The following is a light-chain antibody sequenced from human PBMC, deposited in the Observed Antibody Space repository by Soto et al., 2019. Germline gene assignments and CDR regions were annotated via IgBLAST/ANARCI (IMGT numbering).Light chain of an antibody. CDR3: QQFNGYPLT. Sequence: IQLTQSPSSLSASVGDRVTITCRAGQDIGSALAWYQQRPGKAPKLLLYDASNLEAGVPSRFTGSGSGTDFTLTINCLRPEDFAPYYCQQFNGYPLTFGGGTKVQIK. CDR1: QDIGSA. CDR2: DAS. V-gene: IGKV1-13*02. J-gene: IGKJ4*01.